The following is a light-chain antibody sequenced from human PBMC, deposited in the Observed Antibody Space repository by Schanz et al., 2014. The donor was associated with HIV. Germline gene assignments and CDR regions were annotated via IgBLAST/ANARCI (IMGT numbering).Light chain of an antibody. V-gene: IGLV2-14*03. J-gene: IGLJ2*01. Sequence: QSVLTQPASVSGSPGQSITIYCSGTSRDVGGHNYVSWYQQYPGKVPKLIIYDVNNRPSGVSNRFSGSKSGNTASLTFSGLQAEDEADYYCCSYTGSGTLVFGGGTKLTVL. CDR1: SRDVGGHNY. CDR3: CSYTGSGTLV. CDR2: DVN.